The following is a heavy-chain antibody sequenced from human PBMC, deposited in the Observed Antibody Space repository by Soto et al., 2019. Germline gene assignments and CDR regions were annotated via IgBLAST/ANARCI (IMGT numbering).Heavy chain of an antibody. V-gene: IGHV3-21*01. CDR2: ISSSSSYI. CDR3: ARGEESWDYYYGMDV. D-gene: IGHD3-10*01. CDR1: GFTFSSYS. J-gene: IGHJ6*02. Sequence: EVQLVESGGGLVKPGGSLRLSCAASGFTFSSYSMNWVRQAPGKGLEWVSSISSSSSYIYYADSVKGRFTISRDNAKNSLYLQMNSRRAEDTAVYYCARGEESWDYYYGMDVWGQGTTVTVSS.